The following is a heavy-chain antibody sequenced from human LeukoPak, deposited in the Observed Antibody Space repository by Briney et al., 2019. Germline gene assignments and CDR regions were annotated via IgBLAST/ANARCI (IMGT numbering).Heavy chain of an antibody. D-gene: IGHD2-2*01. CDR2: FDPEDGET. CDR1: GYTLTELS. Sequence: ASVKVSCKVSGYTLTELSMHWVRQAPGKGLEWMGGFDPEDGETIYAQKFQGRVTMTEDTSTDTAYMELSSLRSEDTAVYYCATGSHYCSSTSCYSNAFDIWGQGTMVTVSS. V-gene: IGHV1-24*01. J-gene: IGHJ3*02. CDR3: ATGSHYCSSTSCYSNAFDI.